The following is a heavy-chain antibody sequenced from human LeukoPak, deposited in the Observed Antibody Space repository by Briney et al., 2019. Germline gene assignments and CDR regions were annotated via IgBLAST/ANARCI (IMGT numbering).Heavy chain of an antibody. V-gene: IGHV3-30*18. CDR3: AKALGGDDIFDY. J-gene: IGHJ4*02. CDR1: GFTFSSYG. D-gene: IGHD2-21*01. Sequence: GGSLRLSCAASGFTFSSYGMHWVRQAPGKGLEWVAVISYDGSNKYYADSVKGRFTISRDNSKNTLYLQMNSPRAEDTAVYYCAKALGGDDIFDYWGQGTLVTVSS. CDR2: ISYDGSNK.